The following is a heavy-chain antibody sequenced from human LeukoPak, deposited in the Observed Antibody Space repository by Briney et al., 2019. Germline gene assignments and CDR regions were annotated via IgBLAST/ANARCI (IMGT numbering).Heavy chain of an antibody. J-gene: IGHJ4*02. Sequence: GGSLRLSCAASGFTFSSYGMHWVRQAPGKGLEWVAFIRYDGSNKYYADSVKGRFTIPRDNSKNTLYLQMNSLRAEDTAVYYCAKGDSDYVDYFDYWGQGTLVTVSS. CDR1: GFTFSSYG. CDR2: IRYDGSNK. CDR3: AKGDSDYVDYFDY. D-gene: IGHD5-12*01. V-gene: IGHV3-30*02.